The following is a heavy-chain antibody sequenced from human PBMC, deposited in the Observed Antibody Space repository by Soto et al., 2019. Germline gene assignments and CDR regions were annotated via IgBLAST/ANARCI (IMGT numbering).Heavy chain of an antibody. CDR1: GFTFSSYA. V-gene: IGHV3-64D*08. Sequence: GGSLRLSCSASGFTFSSYAMYWVRQAPGKGLEYVSAISSNGGSTYYADSVKGRFTISRDNSKNTLYLQMSSLRAEDTAVYYCVEDYYDSSGYSKGWGQGTLVTVSS. CDR3: VEDYYDSSGYSKG. CDR2: ISSNGGST. D-gene: IGHD3-22*01. J-gene: IGHJ4*02.